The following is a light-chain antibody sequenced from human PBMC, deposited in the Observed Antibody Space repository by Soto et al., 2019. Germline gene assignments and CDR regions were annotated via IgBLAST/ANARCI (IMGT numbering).Light chain of an antibody. CDR3: GSWDSSLSAYV. Sequence: QSVMTQPPSVSAAPGQKVTISCSGSSSNIGGNSVSWYQQLPGTAPKLLIYDDNKRPSGIPDRFSGSKSGTSATLGITGFQTGDEDYYYCGSWDSSLSAYVFGTGTKLTVL. V-gene: IGLV1-51*01. J-gene: IGLJ1*01. CDR2: DDN. CDR1: SSNIGGNS.